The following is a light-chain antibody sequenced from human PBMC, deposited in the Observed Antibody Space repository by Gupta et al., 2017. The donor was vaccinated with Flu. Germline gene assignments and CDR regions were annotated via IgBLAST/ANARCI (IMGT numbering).Light chain of an antibody. CDR3: SSYTSSSTVV. Sequence: QSALTQPASVSGSPGQSITISCTGTSSDVGGYNYVSWYQQHPGKAPKRMMYEVSNRPSGVSNRFSGSKSGNTASLTISGLQAEDEADYYCSSYTSSSTVVFGGGTKLTVL. CDR2: EVS. V-gene: IGLV2-14*01. CDR1: SSDVGGYNY. J-gene: IGLJ2*01.